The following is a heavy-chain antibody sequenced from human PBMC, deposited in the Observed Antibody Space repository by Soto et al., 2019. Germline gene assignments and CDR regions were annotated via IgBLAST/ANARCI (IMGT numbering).Heavy chain of an antibody. Sequence: SETLSLTCTVSGGSISSGGYYWSWIRQHPGKGLEWIGYIYYSGSTYYNPSLKSRVTMSVDTSKNQFSLKLSSVTAADTAVYYCARVDSSGYYTHPYFDYWGQGTLVTVSS. D-gene: IGHD3-22*01. CDR2: IYYSGST. V-gene: IGHV4-31*03. J-gene: IGHJ4*02. CDR3: ARVDSSGYYTHPYFDY. CDR1: GGSISSGGYY.